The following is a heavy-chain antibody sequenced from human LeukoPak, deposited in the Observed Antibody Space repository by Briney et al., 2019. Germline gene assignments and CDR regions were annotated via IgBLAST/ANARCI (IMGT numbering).Heavy chain of an antibody. CDR1: GDSVSRSDSY. J-gene: IGHJ1*01. CDR2: IYYSGRT. V-gene: IGHV4-39*01. D-gene: IGHD3-22*01. CDR3: ARRRYYDSSGYLD. Sequence: PSETLSLTCTVFGDSVSRSDSYWDWIRQPPGKGLEWIGTIYYSGRTYYSPSLKSRVTISVDTSNNQFSLNLSSVTAADTALYFCARRRYYDSSGYLDWGQGTPVTVSS.